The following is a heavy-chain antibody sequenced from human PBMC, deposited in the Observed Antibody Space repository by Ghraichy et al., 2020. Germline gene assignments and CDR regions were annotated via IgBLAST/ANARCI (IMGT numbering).Heavy chain of an antibody. CDR1: GGSISSYY. Sequence: SETLSLTCTVSGGSISSYYWSWIRQPPGKGLEWIGYIYYSGSTNYNPSLKSRVTISVDTSKNQFSLKLSSVTAADTAVYYCATALAVADNYYGMDVWGQGTTVTVSS. D-gene: IGHD6-19*01. J-gene: IGHJ6*02. CDR2: IYYSGST. CDR3: ATALAVADNYYGMDV. V-gene: IGHV4-59*01.